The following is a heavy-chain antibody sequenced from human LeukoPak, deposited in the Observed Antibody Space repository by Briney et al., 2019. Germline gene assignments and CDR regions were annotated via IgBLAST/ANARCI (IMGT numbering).Heavy chain of an antibody. V-gene: IGHV3-33*01. CDR3: ARDPGYSSGWDFDY. CDR2: IWYDGSKK. Sequence: PGGSLRLSCAASGFIFSNNGMHWVRQAPGKGLEWVAGIWYDGSKKYYSDSVKGRFTISRDNSKNTLYLQMNNLRAEDTAVYYCARDPGYSSGWDFDYWGQGILVTVPS. D-gene: IGHD6-19*01. J-gene: IGHJ4*02. CDR1: GFIFSNNG.